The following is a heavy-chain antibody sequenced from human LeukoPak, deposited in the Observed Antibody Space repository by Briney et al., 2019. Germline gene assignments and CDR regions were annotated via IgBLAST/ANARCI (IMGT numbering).Heavy chain of an antibody. CDR2: IYTSGST. CDR1: GGFISSYY. Sequence: PSETLSLTCTVSGGFISSYYWSWIRQPAGKGLEWIGRIYTSGSTNYNPSLKSRVTMSVDASKNQFSLKLSSVTAADTAVYYCARCAYCSGTSCCLGAFDYWGQGTLVTVSS. J-gene: IGHJ4*02. V-gene: IGHV4-4*07. CDR3: ARCAYCSGTSCCLGAFDY. D-gene: IGHD2-2*01.